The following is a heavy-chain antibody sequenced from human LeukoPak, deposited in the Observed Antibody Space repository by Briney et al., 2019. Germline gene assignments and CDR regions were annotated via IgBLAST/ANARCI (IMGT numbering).Heavy chain of an antibody. CDR3: AKEGDYYGMDV. V-gene: IGHV3-30*18. D-gene: IGHD1-26*01. CDR2: ISYDGSNK. CDR1: GFTFSSYW. J-gene: IGHJ6*02. Sequence: PGGSLRLSCAASGFTFSSYWMSWVRQAPGKGLEWVAVISYDGSNKDYADSVKGRFTISRDDSKNTLYLQMNSLRVEDTAVYYCAKEGDYYGMDVWGQGTTVTVSS.